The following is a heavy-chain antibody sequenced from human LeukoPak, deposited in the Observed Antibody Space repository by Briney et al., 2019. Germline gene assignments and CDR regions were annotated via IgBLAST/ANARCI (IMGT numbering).Heavy chain of an antibody. J-gene: IGHJ5*02. CDR1: GYTFTDSY. Sequence: ASVKVSCKASGYTFTDSYMHWVRQAPGQGLDWMGWINPNSGGTHSAQKFQGRVTMTRDTSISTAYMELSSLKSDDTAVYYCAREGVPGTREIAHWGQGTLVTVSS. D-gene: IGHD3-3*01. V-gene: IGHV1-2*02. CDR2: INPNSGGT. CDR3: AREGVPGTREIAH.